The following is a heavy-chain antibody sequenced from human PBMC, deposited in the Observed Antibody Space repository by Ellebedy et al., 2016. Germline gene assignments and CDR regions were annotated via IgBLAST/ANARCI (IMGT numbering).Heavy chain of an antibody. CDR1: GFTFSNGW. Sequence: GESLKISCAASGFTFSNGWMSWVRRAPGKGLEWLGRIKPKTFGGTADLAAPVKDRFTISRDDTKATLYLQMDSLQTEDTAVYYCALNYFDSWGQGTLVTVSS. J-gene: IGHJ4*02. CDR3: ALNYFDS. V-gene: IGHV3-15*01. CDR2: IKPKTFGGTA.